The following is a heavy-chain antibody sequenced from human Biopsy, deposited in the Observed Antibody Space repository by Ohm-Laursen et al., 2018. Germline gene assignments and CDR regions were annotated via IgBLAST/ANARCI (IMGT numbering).Heavy chain of an antibody. D-gene: IGHD3-22*01. CDR2: IFNSANT. CDR3: ARGDYFDSNGYFWFDP. V-gene: IGHV4-31*01. J-gene: IGHJ5*02. CDR1: GDSIRNCY. Sequence: TLSLTCTVSGDSIRNCYWSWIRQRPGKGLEWIGYIFNSANTYYNPSLKNLITISGDTSKNQFSLKLNSVTAADTAVYYCARGDYFDSNGYFWFDPWGQGTLVTVSS.